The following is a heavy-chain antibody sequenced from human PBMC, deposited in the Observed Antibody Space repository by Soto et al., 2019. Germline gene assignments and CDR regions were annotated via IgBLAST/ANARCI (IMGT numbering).Heavy chain of an antibody. CDR3: ARLASSSTYYYYGMDV. J-gene: IGHJ6*02. CDR2: IIPIFGTA. CDR1: GGTFSSYA. V-gene: IGHV1-69*06. Sequence: GASVKVSCKASGGTFSSYAISWVRQAPGQGLEWIGGIIPIFGTANYAQKFQGRVTITADKSTSTAYMELSSLRSEDTAVYYCARLASSSTYYYYGMDVWGQGTTVTVSS. D-gene: IGHD6-6*01.